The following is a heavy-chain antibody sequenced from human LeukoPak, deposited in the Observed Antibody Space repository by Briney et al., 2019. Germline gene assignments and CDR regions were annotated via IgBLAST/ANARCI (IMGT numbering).Heavy chain of an antibody. CDR1: GFTFSSYS. V-gene: IGHV3-48*04. CDR2: ISGSSNTI. D-gene: IGHD1-1*01. J-gene: IGHJ4*02. CDR3: ARGSHTTPGGYFDY. Sequence: GGSLRLSCAASGFTFSSYSMTWLRQAPGKGLEWPSYISGSSNTITYADSVKGRFTISRDNAKSSLYLQMNSLRADDTAVYYCARGSHTTPGGYFDYWGQGTLVTVSS.